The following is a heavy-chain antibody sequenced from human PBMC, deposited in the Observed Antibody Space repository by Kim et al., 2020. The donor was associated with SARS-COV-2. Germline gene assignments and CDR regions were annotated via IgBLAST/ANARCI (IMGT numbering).Heavy chain of an antibody. CDR1: GFTFSSYS. D-gene: IGHD3-10*01. J-gene: IGHJ6*02. Sequence: GGSLRLSCAASGFTFSSYSMNWVRQAPGKGLEWVSYISSSSSTIYYADSVKGRFTISRDNAKNSLYLQMNSLRDEDTAVYYCARGDLLLWFGELLHRMDYYYGMDVWGQGTTVTVSS. CDR3: ARGDLLLWFGELLHRMDYYYGMDV. CDR2: ISSSSSTI. V-gene: IGHV3-48*02.